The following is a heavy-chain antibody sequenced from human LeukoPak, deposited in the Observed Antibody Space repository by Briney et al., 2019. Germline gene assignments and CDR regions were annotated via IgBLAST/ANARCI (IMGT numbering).Heavy chain of an antibody. CDR2: ISSSGSSK. CDR3: ARKGAGLSKYMDV. D-gene: IGHD3-16*01. Sequence: GGSLRLSCAASGFTFSSYEMNWVRQAPGKGLEWVSDISSSGSSKYYADSVKGRFTISRDNAKNSLYLQMNSLRAEDTAVFYCARKGAGLSKYMDVWGKGTTVTISS. CDR1: GFTFSSYE. J-gene: IGHJ6*03. V-gene: IGHV3-48*03.